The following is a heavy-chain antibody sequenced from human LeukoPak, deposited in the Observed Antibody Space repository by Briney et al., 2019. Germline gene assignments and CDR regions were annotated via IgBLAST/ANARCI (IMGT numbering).Heavy chain of an antibody. CDR2: ISYDGSNK. CDR1: GFTFSSYG. V-gene: IGHV3-30*18. D-gene: IGHD6-13*01. Sequence: GRSLRLSCAASGFTFSSYGMHWVRQAPGKGLEWVAVISYDGSNKYYADSVKGRFTISRDNSKNTLYLQMNSLRAEDTAVYYCAKDRYSSSRYGPFFDYWGQGTLVTVSS. J-gene: IGHJ4*02. CDR3: AKDRYSSSRYGPFFDY.